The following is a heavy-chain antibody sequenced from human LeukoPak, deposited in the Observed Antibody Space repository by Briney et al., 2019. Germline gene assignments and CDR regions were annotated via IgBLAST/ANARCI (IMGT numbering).Heavy chain of an antibody. CDR1: GGSISSYY. CDR3: ASSTTVADSYYFDY. V-gene: IGHV4-4*07. CDR2: IYTSGST. D-gene: IGHD6-19*01. Sequence: SETLSLTCAVSGGSISSYYWSWIRQPAGKGLEWIGRIYTSGSTNYNPSLKSRVTMSVDTSKNQFSLKLSSVTAADTAVYYCASSTTVADSYYFDYWGQGTLVTVSS. J-gene: IGHJ4*02.